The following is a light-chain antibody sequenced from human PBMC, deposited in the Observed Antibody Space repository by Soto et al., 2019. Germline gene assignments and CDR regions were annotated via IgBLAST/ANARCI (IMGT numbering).Light chain of an antibody. Sequence: QAVVTQEPSLAVFPGGTVTLTCGSSTGDVTNGRWPYWFQQRPGQVPRTLIHDTSNKHSWTPARFSGSLLGGKAALTLSGAQPEDEAAYYCLLFYDGVAVFGGGTQLTVL. J-gene: IGLJ7*01. V-gene: IGLV7-46*01. CDR1: TGDVTNGRW. CDR3: LLFYDGVAV. CDR2: DTS.